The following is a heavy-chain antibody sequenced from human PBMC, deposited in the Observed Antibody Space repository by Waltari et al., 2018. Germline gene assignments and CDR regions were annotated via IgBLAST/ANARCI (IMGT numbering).Heavy chain of an antibody. V-gene: IGHV1-2*02. J-gene: IGHJ4*02. CDR1: GYTFTAFY. CDR2: SKPTNGAT. CDR3: ARGGGYTISEPGDF. Sequence: QVQLVQSGAEVKKPGASVKVSCQASGYTFTAFYMHWGRQAPGQGLEWMGGSKPTNGATGYARKVQGRVTMTRDTSIRAAYMELKSLRYDDTAVYFCARGGGYTISEPGDFWGQGTLVTVSS. D-gene: IGHD2-15*01.